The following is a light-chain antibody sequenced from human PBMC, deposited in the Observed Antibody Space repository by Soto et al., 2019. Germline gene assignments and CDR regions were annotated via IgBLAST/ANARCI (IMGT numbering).Light chain of an antibody. CDR1: QSISNC. CDR3: QQYNSYS. V-gene: IGKV1-5*01. Sequence: DIQMTQSPSTLPASVGDRVTITCLASQSISNCLAWYQQKPGTAPKVLIYHASNLQSGVPSRFSGSGSGTEFTLTISSLQPDDFATYYCQQYNSYSFGQGTKVDIK. J-gene: IGKJ1*01. CDR2: HAS.